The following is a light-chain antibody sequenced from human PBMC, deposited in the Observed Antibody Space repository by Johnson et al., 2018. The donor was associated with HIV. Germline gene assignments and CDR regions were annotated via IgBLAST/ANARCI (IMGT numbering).Light chain of an antibody. Sequence: QSVLTQPPSVSAAPGQKVTISCSGSSSDMGNYAVSWYQQLPGTAPQLLIYDNNKRPSGIPDRFSGSKSGTSATLGITGLQTGDEADYYCGTWDSSLSAGVFGTGTKVTVL. CDR3: GTWDSSLSAGV. V-gene: IGLV1-51*01. J-gene: IGLJ1*01. CDR1: SSDMGNYA. CDR2: DNN.